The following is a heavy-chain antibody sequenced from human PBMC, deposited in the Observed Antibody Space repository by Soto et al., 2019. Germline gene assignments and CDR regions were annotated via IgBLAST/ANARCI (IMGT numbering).Heavy chain of an antibody. CDR3: ARDRPYYHDSSGYYSQNAFDV. Sequence: QVQLVQSGAEVKKPGSSVRVSCKASGGTFSDYAITWVRQAPGQGLEWMGGIIPIFGTTNYAQKFQGRVYITAAESTGTAYMDLSSLRSEDSAIYYCARDRPYYHDSSGYYSQNAFDVWGQGTMVTVSS. CDR1: GGTFSDYA. D-gene: IGHD3-22*01. CDR2: IIPIFGTT. V-gene: IGHV1-69*01. J-gene: IGHJ3*01.